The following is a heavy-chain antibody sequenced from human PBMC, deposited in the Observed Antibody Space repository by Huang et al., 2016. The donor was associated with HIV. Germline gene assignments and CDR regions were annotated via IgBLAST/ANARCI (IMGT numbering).Heavy chain of an antibody. CDR1: GDSTSSQY. Sequence: QVQLQESGPGLVKPSGTLSLTCSVSGDSTSSQYWGWIRQPPGKGLEWIGTICYSGSPSYNPSIKSRVTMSVDTSKNQFSLRLNAVTAADTAVYYCARYDVLTGANSYMDVWGIGITVSVSS. V-gene: IGHV4-59*11. CDR2: ICYSGSP. CDR3: ARYDVLTGANSYMDV. J-gene: IGHJ6*03. D-gene: IGHD3-9*01.